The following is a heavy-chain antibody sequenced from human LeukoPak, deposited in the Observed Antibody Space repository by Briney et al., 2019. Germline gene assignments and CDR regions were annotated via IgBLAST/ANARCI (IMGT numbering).Heavy chain of an antibody. J-gene: IGHJ3*02. CDR1: GGSISSYY. Sequence: SETLSLTCTVSGGSISSYYWSWIRQPPGKGLEWIGYIYYSGSTNYNPSLKSRVTISVDTSKNQFSLKLSSVTAADTAVYYCARDHYHSSGLDAFDIWGQGTMVTVSS. CDR3: ARDHYHSSGLDAFDI. V-gene: IGHV4-59*01. D-gene: IGHD3-22*01. CDR2: IYYSGST.